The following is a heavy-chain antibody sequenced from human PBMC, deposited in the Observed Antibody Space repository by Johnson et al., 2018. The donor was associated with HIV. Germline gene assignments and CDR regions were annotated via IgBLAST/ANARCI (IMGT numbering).Heavy chain of an antibody. Sequence: QVQLVESGGGLVQPGGSLRLSCAASGFTFSDYYMSWIRQAPGKGLEWISYISSSGSTIYYADSVKGRFTISRDNAKNSLYLQVNSLRAEDTAVYYCARSYSRWDDVFDIWGQGTMVTVSS. V-gene: IGHV3-11*04. J-gene: IGHJ3*02. CDR2: ISSSGSTI. CDR1: GFTFSDYY. D-gene: IGHD1-26*01. CDR3: ARSYSRWDDVFDI.